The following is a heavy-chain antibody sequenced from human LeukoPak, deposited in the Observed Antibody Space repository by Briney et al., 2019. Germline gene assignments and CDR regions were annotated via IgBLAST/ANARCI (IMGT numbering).Heavy chain of an antibody. CDR1: GFTFNNNW. Sequence: GSLRLSCAASGFTFNNNWMIWVRQAPGKGLEWVTTIKQDGSEKYYLDSVKGRFTVSRDNAKDSLYLQMNSLRAEDTAMYYCARGSTYSPNWFDPWGQGTLVIVSS. D-gene: IGHD4-11*01. CDR3: ARGSTYSPNWFDP. CDR2: IKQDGSEK. J-gene: IGHJ5*02. V-gene: IGHV3-7*01.